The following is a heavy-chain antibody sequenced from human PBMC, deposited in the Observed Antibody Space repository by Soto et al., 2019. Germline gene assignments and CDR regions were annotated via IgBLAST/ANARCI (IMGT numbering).Heavy chain of an antibody. J-gene: IGHJ3*01. Sequence: GGSLRLSCAASGFTFNTYVMNWVRQAPGKGLEWVSTISYSADKTHYADSVKGRFTISRDNSRGTLFLQMNSLRADDAAVYYCARRARTATTNWGAFDVWGQGTMVTVSS. CDR2: ISYSADKT. D-gene: IGHD1-7*01. V-gene: IGHV3-23*01. CDR1: GFTFNTYV. CDR3: ARRARTATTNWGAFDV.